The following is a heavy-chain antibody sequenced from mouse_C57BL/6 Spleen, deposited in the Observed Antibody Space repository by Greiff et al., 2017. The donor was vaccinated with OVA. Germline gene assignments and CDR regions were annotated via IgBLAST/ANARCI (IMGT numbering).Heavy chain of an antibody. J-gene: IGHJ4*01. D-gene: IGHD1-1*01. CDR1: GFTFSDYY. V-gene: IGHV5-16*01. CDR2: INYDGSST. Sequence: EVKLMESEGGLVQPGSSMKLSCTASGFTFSDYYMAWVRQVPEKGLEWVANINYDGSSTYYLDSLKSRFIISRDNAKNILYLQMSSLKSEDTATYYCARGGELITSGAMDYWGQGTSVTVSS. CDR3: ARGGELITSGAMDY.